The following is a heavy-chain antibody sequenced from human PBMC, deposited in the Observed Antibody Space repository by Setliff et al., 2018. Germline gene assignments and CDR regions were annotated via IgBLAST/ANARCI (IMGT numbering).Heavy chain of an antibody. V-gene: IGHV4-38-2*02. D-gene: IGHD3-10*01. Sequence: PSETLSLTCTVSGYSISSGYYWGWIRQPPGKGLEWIGSIYHNGNSYYNPSLKSRVTISVDTSKNQFSLKLSSVTAADTAVYYCARLWRRIQQIDYWGQGTLVTVSS. CDR1: GYSISSGYY. J-gene: IGHJ4*02. CDR3: ARLWRRIQQIDY. CDR2: IYHNGNS.